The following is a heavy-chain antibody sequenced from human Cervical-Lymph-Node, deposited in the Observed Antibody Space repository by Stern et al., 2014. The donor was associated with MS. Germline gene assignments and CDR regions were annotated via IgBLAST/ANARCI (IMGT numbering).Heavy chain of an antibody. CDR1: GGSISSGGTY. J-gene: IGHJ5*02. CDR3: ARGSGDWAHSWFDP. CDR2: IYDIGST. D-gene: IGHD2-21*02. Sequence: LQLQESGPRLVKPSQTLSLTCSVSGGSISSGGTYWTWIRQNPGKGLQWIRHIYDIGSTYYNPSLKSRIMISIDTSASQFSLRVNSVTAADTAVYYCARGSGDWAHSWFDPWGQGTLVTVSS. V-gene: IGHV4-31*03.